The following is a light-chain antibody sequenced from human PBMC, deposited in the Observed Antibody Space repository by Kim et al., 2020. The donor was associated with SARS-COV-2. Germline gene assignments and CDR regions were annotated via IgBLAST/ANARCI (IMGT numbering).Light chain of an antibody. V-gene: IGLV2-14*04. CDR1: ISDVGGYNY. CDR3: SSYTSSSTWV. J-gene: IGLJ3*02. Sequence: GQSITISCTGTISDVGGYNYVSWYQQHPGNAPKLMIYDVSKRPSGVSNRFSGSKSGNTASLTISGLQAEDEADYYCSSYTSSSTWVFGGGTQLTVL. CDR2: DVS.